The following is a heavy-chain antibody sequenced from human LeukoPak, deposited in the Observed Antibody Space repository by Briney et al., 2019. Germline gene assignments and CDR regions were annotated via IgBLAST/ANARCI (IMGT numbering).Heavy chain of an antibody. CDR2: IKEDGSEK. CDR3: ARGTHYSFDI. D-gene: IGHD2-2*01. J-gene: IGHJ3*02. CDR1: GFPFSSYW. V-gene: IGHV3-7*04. Sequence: GSLRLSCAASGFPFSSYWMMWVRQAPGKGLGWVANIKEDGSEKYYVDSVKGRFTISRDNAKNSLYLQMNSLGAEDTAVYYCARGTHYSFDIWGQGTTVTVSS.